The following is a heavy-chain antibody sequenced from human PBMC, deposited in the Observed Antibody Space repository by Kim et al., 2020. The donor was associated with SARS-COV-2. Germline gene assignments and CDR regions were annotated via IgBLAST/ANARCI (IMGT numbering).Heavy chain of an antibody. CDR1: GFIFSNYE. V-gene: IGHV3-48*03. J-gene: IGHJ5*02. CDR3: TRSTRGTS. D-gene: IGHD2-8*02. Sequence: GGSLRLSCAASGFIFSNYEMNWVRQAPGKGLEWVSYIGGSGRTTYYADSVKGRFIISRDNAENSLYLQMNSLRAEDTAVYYCTRSTRGTSWGQGTLVTVS. CDR2: IGGSGRTT.